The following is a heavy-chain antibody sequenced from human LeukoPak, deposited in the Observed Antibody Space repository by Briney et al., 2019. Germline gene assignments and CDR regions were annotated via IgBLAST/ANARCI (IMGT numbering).Heavy chain of an antibody. CDR2: LNPQSGHT. D-gene: IGHD2-8*01. V-gene: IGHV1-8*01. CDR1: GYTFITYD. CDR3: ARGPWFRSLVGYCADGVCYHGY. Sequence: ASVKVSCKASGYTFITYDIIWVRQAAGQGLEWVGWLNPQSGHTGYTENFQGRVIMTMDSSTATVYMELRSLRFEDTAVYYCARGPWFRSLVGYCADGVCYHGYWGQGTLVTVSS. J-gene: IGHJ4*02.